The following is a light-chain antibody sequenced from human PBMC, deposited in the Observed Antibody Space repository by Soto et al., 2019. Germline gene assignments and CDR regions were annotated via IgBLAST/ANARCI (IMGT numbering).Light chain of an antibody. J-gene: IGKJ4*01. CDR1: QGLLHSNGYNY. V-gene: IGKV2-28*01. CDR2: LAS. Sequence: DVVMTRSPLYMPVPTGEPVPLSFQSSQGLLHSNGYNYLAWFLQKAGQSPQLLIYLASSRASGVPDRFSGSGSGTDFTLEISSVEAEDVGIYYCMQLLHPPLTFGGGTKVDNK. CDR3: MQLLHPPLT.